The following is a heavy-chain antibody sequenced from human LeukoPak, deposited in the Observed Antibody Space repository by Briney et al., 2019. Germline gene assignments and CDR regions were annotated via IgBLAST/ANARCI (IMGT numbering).Heavy chain of an antibody. V-gene: IGHV1-24*01. J-gene: IGHJ4*02. CDR2: FDPEDGET. Sequence: GASVKVSCKVSGYTLTELSMHWVRQAPGKGLEWMGGFDPEDGETIYAQKFQGRVTMTEDTSTDTAYMELSSLRPEDTAVYYCATDSRGSSWSYFDYWGQGTLVTVSS. CDR3: ATDSRGSSWSYFDY. D-gene: IGHD6-13*01. CDR1: GYTLTELS.